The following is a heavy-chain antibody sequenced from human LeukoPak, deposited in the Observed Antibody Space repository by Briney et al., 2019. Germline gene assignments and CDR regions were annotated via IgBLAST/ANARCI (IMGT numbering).Heavy chain of an antibody. CDR3: ARVSGSSLTLYFDL. CDR2: ISSSGSTI. D-gene: IGHD1-26*01. J-gene: IGHJ4*02. V-gene: IGHV3-11*04. CDR1: GFTFSDYY. Sequence: GGSLRLSCAASGFTFSDYYMSWIRQAPGKGLEWVSYISSSGSTIYYADSVKGRFTISRDNAKNSLYLQMNSLRAEDTAVYYCARVSGSSLTLYFDLWGQGTLVTVSS.